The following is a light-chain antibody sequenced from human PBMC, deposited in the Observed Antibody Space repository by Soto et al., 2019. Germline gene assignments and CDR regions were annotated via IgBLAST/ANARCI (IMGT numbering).Light chain of an antibody. CDR3: QHHNSYLALT. CDR2: AAS. Sequence: DIQMTQSPSSLSASVGDRVTITCRARQSIRNDLGWYQQKPGKAPKRLIYAASTLQTGVPSRFSGTGSGTEFILTISSLQPEDVATYYCQHHNSYLALTFGGGTKVEIK. CDR1: QSIRND. V-gene: IGKV1-17*01. J-gene: IGKJ4*01.